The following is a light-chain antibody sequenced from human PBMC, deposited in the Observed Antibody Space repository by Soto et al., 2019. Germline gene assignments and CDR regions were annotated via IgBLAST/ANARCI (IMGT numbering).Light chain of an antibody. CDR2: GAS. V-gene: IGKV3-20*01. CDR3: QQYVSPPWT. J-gene: IGKJ1*01. CDR1: QSLSKTY. Sequence: EIVLTQSPGTLSLSPGERATLSGRASQSLSKTYLAWYQQKPGQAPRLLIDGASSRATGTPDRFSGSGSGTDFTLTISRLEPEDFAVYYCQQYVSPPWTFGQGTKVEIK.